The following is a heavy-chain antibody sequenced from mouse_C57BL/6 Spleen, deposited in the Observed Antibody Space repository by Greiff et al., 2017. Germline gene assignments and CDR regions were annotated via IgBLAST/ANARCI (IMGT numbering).Heavy chain of an antibody. CDR3: ARDYGSRNWYFDV. CDR1: GYTFTDYY. J-gene: IGHJ1*03. CDR2: INPNNGGT. V-gene: IGHV1-26*01. Sequence: VKPGASVKISCQASGYTFTDYYMNWVKQSHGKSLEWIGDINPNNGGTSYNQKFKGKATLTVDKSSSTAYMELRSLTSEDSAVYYCARDYGSRNWYFDVWGTGTTVTVSS. D-gene: IGHD1-1*01.